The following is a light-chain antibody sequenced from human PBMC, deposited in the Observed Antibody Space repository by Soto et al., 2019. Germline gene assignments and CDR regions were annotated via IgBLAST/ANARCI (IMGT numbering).Light chain of an antibody. CDR2: DAS. CDR3: QQSYSTPT. Sequence: DIQMTQSPSSLSASVGDRVTITCRASQSISRSLNWYHQKPGKAPQLLIYDASNLQSGVPSRFSGSGSGTDFTLTISSLQFEDFATYYCQQSYSTPTFGGGTKVEIK. CDR1: QSISRS. V-gene: IGKV1-39*01. J-gene: IGKJ4*01.